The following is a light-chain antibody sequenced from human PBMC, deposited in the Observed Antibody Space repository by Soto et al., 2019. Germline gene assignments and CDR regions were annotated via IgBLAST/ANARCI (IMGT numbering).Light chain of an antibody. CDR3: SSYTSSSTLV. CDR2: EVS. J-gene: IGLJ3*02. V-gene: IGLV2-14*01. Sequence: QSALTQPASVSGSPGQSITISCTGTSSDVGGYNYYSWYQQLPGKAPKLMIYEVSNRPSGVSNRFSGSKSGNTASLTISGLQAEDEADYYCSSYTSSSTLVFGGGTKVPVL. CDR1: SSDVGGYNY.